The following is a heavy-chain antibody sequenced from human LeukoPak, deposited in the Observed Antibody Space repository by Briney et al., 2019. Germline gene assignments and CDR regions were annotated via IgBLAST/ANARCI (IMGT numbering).Heavy chain of an antibody. CDR2: IYHSGST. CDR3: AREEDSYGYFDFDY. Sequence: SETLSLTCSVSGYSISSGYYWGWIRQPPGKGLEWIGSIYHSGSTYYNPSLKIRVTISVDTSKNQFSLKLSSVTAADAAVYYCAREEDSYGYFDFDYWGQGTLVTVSS. D-gene: IGHD5-18*01. J-gene: IGHJ4*02. V-gene: IGHV4-38-2*02. CDR1: GYSISSGYY.